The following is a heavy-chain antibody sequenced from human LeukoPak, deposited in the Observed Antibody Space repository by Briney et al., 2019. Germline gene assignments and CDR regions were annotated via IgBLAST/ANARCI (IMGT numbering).Heavy chain of an antibody. CDR1: GGAISIYY. V-gene: IGHV4-59*08. J-gene: IGHJ3*02. CDR3: ARATYYYDSSGYWTLEFDFDI. Sequence: SETLSLTCSVSGGAISIYYWSWIRQPPGKGLEWIGYIYNSGSTNYNPSLKSRVTISVDTSKNQFSLKLSSVTAADTAVYYCARATYYYDSSGYWTLEFDFDIWGQGTMVTVSS. D-gene: IGHD3-22*01. CDR2: IYNSGST.